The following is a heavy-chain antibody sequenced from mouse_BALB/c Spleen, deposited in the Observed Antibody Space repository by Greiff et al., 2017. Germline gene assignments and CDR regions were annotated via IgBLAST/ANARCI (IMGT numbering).Heavy chain of an antibody. CDR2: IRLKSDNYAT. V-gene: IGHV6-6*02. CDR1: GFTFSSYW. Sequence: EVQLVESGGGLVQPGGSMKLSCVASGFTFSSYWMSWVRQSPEKGLEWVAEIRLKSDNYATHYAESVKGKFTISRDDSKSRLYLQMNSLRAEDTGIYYCTRGYVSAWFAYWGQGTLVTVSA. CDR3: TRGYVSAWFAY. D-gene: IGHD2-2*01. J-gene: IGHJ3*01.